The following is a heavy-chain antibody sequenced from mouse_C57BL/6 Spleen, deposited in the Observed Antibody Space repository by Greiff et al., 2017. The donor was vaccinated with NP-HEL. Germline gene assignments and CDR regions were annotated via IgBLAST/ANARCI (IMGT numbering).Heavy chain of an antibody. V-gene: IGHV1-69*01. D-gene: IGHD4-1*01. Sequence: QVQLQQPGAELVMPGASVKLSCKASGYTFTSYWMHWVKQRPGQGLEWIGEIDPSDSYNKYKQKFKGKSTLTVDKASSTAYMQLSSLTSEDSAVYYCARKTGRAWFAYWGQGTLVTVSA. CDR2: IDPSDSYN. CDR3: ARKTGRAWFAY. J-gene: IGHJ3*01. CDR1: GYTFTSYW.